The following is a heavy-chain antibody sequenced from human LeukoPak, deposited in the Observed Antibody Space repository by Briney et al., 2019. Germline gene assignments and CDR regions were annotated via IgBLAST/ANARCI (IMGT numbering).Heavy chain of an antibody. V-gene: IGHV3-74*01. CDR3: ARVRVRAYDFEY. CDR2: INPDGSTT. CDR1: GFTLSSYW. Sequence: GGSLRLSCAASGFTLSSYWMHWVRQVPGKGLVWVSRINPDGSTTTYADSVKGRFTISRDNAKNTLYLQMNSLRAEDTAVYYCARVRVRAYDFEYWGQGTLVTVSS. J-gene: IGHJ4*02. D-gene: IGHD3-16*01.